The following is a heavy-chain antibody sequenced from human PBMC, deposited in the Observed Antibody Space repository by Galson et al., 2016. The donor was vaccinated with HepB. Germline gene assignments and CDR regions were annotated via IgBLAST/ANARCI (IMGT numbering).Heavy chain of an antibody. V-gene: IGHV3-23*01. D-gene: IGHD3-9*01. CDR1: AFGFSSYA. J-gene: IGHJ6*02. CDR2: ISRDGGRT. CDR3: VKHPVTTFDILTEYDGDV. Sequence: SLRLSCAASAFGFSSYAMAWVRQAPGKGLEWVSGISRDGGRTYYADSVKSRFTIFRDNSKKTLYLQLKSLRAEDTANYYCVKHPVTTFDILTEYDGDVWGQGTTVYVSS.